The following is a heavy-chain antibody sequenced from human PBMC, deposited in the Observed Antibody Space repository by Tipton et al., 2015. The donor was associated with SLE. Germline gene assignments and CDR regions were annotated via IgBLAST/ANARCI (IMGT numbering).Heavy chain of an antibody. CDR1: GGSFSGYY. D-gene: IGHD2-8*01. V-gene: IGHV4-34*01. Sequence: LRLSCAVYGGSFSGYYWGWIRQPPGKGLEWIGEINHSGSTNYNPSLKSRVTISVDTSKNQFSLKLSSVTAADTAVYYCARGSNGNFDLWGRGTLVTVSS. J-gene: IGHJ2*01. CDR2: INHSGST. CDR3: ARGSNGNFDL.